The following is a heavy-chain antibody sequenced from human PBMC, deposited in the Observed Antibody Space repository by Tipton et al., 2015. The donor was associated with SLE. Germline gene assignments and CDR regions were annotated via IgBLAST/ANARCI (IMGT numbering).Heavy chain of an antibody. CDR3: ARANYYGSGRQDY. Sequence: TLSLTCTVSGGSISSSSSYWGWIRQPPGKGLEWIGSIYYSGSTYYNPSLKSRVTISVDTSKNQFSLKLSSVTAADTAVYYCARANYYGSGRQDYWGQGTLVTVSS. CDR2: IYYSGST. CDR1: GGSISSSSSY. J-gene: IGHJ4*02. D-gene: IGHD3-10*01. V-gene: IGHV4-39*07.